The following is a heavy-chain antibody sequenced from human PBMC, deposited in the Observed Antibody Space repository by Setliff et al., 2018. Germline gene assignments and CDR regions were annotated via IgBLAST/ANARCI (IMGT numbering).Heavy chain of an antibody. D-gene: IGHD5-12*01. CDR1: GDPIDSYY. CDR2: ISTSGNT. V-gene: IGHV4-4*07. J-gene: IGHJ6*02. Sequence: PSETLSLTCSVSGDPIDSYYWSWIRQPAGKGLEWIGRISTSGNTNYNPSLKSRVTVSLDTSKNQFSLKLTSMTAADTAVYYCARDQWVRSPPLYFSYSMDVWGQGATVTVSS. CDR3: ARDQWVRSPPLYFSYSMDV.